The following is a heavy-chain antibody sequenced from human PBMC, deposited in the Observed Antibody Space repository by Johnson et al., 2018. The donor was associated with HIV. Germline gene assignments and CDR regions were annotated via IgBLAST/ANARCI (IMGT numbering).Heavy chain of an antibody. CDR3: VKGIDSSSWYAFDI. CDR2: IRSKAYGGTT. V-gene: IGHV3-49*03. CDR1: GFTFGDYA. J-gene: IGHJ3*02. Sequence: VQLVESGGGLVQPGRSLRLSCTASGFTFGDYAMSWFRQAPGKGLEWVGFIRSKAYGGTTEYVASVKGRFTISRDNAKNSLYLQMNSLRAEDTAVYYCVKGIDSSSWYAFDIWGQGTMVTVSS. D-gene: IGHD6-13*01.